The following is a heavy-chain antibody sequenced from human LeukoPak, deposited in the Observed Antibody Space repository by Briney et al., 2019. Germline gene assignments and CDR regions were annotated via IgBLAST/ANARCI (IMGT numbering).Heavy chain of an antibody. J-gene: IGHJ4*02. V-gene: IGHV3-23*01. CDR1: GFIIRNYA. CDR2: ISGSGVGT. Sequence: GGSLRLSRAGSGFIIRNYAMSWVRQAPGMGLEGVSAISGSGVGTNYADSVKGRFTISRDNSKNTLYLQMNSLRAEDTAVYYCAKNGRDDHDKYFFDFWGQGTQVTVSS. D-gene: IGHD3-9*01. CDR3: AKNGRDDHDKYFFDF.